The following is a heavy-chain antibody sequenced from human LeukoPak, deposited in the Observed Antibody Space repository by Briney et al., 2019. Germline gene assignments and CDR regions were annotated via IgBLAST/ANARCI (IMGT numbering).Heavy chain of an antibody. J-gene: IGHJ4*02. CDR2: ISGSGGST. D-gene: IGHD6-13*01. V-gene: IGHV3-23*01. Sequence: GGSLRLSCEASGFTFSSYAMSWVRQAPGKGLEWVSAISGSGGSTSYADSVKGRFTISRDNSKNTLYLQMNSLRAEDTAVYYCAKDLEYSSSWYFDYWGQGTLATVSS. CDR1: GFTFSSYA. CDR3: AKDLEYSSSWYFDY.